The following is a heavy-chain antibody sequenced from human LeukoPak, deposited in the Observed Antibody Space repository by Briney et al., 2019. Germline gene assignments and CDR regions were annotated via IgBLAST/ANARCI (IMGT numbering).Heavy chain of an antibody. CDR1: GFTFSSYA. Sequence: AGGSLRLSCAASGFTFSSYAMHWVRQAPGKGLEWVAVISYDGSNKYYADSVKGRFTISRDNSKNTLYLQMNSLRVEDTAMYYCVRGSGWVDSWGQGTLVTVS. CDR3: VRGSGWVDS. V-gene: IGHV3-30*04. D-gene: IGHD6-19*01. CDR2: ISYDGSNK. J-gene: IGHJ5*01.